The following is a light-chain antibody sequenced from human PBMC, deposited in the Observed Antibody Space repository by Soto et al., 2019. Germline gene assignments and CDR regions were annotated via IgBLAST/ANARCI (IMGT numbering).Light chain of an antibody. Sequence: EIVLTQSPGTLSLSPGERATLSCRASQSVSSSYLAWYQQKPGQAPRLLIYGASSRATGIPDRFSGSGSGTDFTLTISRLEPEDFAVYYCQQYGSLPGAAFGPGTKVDIK. CDR1: QSVSSSY. CDR2: GAS. CDR3: QQYGSLPGAA. J-gene: IGKJ3*01. V-gene: IGKV3-20*01.